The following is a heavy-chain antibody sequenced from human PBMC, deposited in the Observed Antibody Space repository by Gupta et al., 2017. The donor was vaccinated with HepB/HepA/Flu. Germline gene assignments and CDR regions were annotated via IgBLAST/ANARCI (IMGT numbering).Heavy chain of an antibody. CDR1: GSSFTSYW. CDR2: IYPGDSDT. Sequence: EVQLVQSGAEVNKPGESLKLSCKGSGSSFTSYWIGRARQLPRQGLEWMGIIYPGDSDTRYSPSFQGQVTISADKSISTADLQWSSLKASDTAMYYCARLAVASSADYYYYYYMDVWGKGTTVTVSS. V-gene: IGHV5-51*01. D-gene: IGHD3-3*02. J-gene: IGHJ6*03. CDR3: ARLAVASSADYYYYYYMDV.